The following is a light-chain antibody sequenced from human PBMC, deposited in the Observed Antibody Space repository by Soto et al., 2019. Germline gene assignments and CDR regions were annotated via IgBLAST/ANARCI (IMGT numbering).Light chain of an antibody. CDR3: QQYNSYSST. V-gene: IGKV1-5*01. CDR1: QSISSW. Sequence: DIQMTQSPSTLSASVGDRVTITCRASQSISSWLAWYQQKPGKAPKLLIYDASSLESGVPSRFSGSGSGTEFTLTISSLQPDEFATYYCQQYNSYSSTFGQGTKLEIK. CDR2: DAS. J-gene: IGKJ2*02.